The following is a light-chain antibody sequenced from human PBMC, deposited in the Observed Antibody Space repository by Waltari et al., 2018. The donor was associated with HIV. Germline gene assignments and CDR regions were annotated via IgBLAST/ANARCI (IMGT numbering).Light chain of an antibody. CDR3: ESRHSNDKHHV. CDR2: GKE. V-gene: IGLV3-19*01. CDR1: SIRKYS. Sequence: SSELTQDPAVSVALGQTVRNTCKGDSIRKYSANWYQQKPGQAPVVVMYGKENRPSGIPARFSGSSSGNTGSLTITGAQAEDEADYYCESRHSNDKHHVFGTGTKVTV. J-gene: IGLJ1*01.